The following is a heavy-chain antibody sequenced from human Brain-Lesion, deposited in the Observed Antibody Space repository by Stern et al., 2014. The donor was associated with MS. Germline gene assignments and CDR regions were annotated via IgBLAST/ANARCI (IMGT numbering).Heavy chain of an antibody. Sequence: QVQLQESGPGLVKPSATLSLTCTVSGDFNSTYHWSWIRQSPGKGLEWIGYVYYVGSTDYNPSLKSRVTISLDASKSQISLRLSSVTEADTAVYYCTRARGITMVRGVIVPPYGMDVWGQGTTVTVSS. CDR1: GDFNSTYH. CDR3: TRARGITMVRGVIVPPYGMDV. V-gene: IGHV4-59*01. J-gene: IGHJ6*02. CDR2: VYYVGST. D-gene: IGHD3-10*01.